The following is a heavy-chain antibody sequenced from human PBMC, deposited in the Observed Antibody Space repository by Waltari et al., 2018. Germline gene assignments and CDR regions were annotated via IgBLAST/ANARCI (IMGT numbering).Heavy chain of an antibody. CDR1: GGSFSGYY. Sequence: QVQLQQWGAGLLKPSETLSLTCAVYGGSFSGYYWSWIRQPPGKGLEWIGEINHSGSTNYNPSLKSRVTISVDTSKNQFSLKLSSVTAADTAVYYCARRSIGVGYFDYWGQGTLVTVSS. CDR3: ARRSIGVGYFDY. V-gene: IGHV4-34*01. D-gene: IGHD3-16*01. CDR2: INHSGST. J-gene: IGHJ4*02.